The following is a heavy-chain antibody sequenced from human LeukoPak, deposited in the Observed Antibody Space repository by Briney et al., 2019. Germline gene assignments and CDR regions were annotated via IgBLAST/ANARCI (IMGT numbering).Heavy chain of an antibody. CDR2: IYYSGST. V-gene: IGHV4-59*01. Sequence: SETLSLTCTVSGGSISSYYWSWLRQPPGKGLEWIGYIYYSGSTNYNPSLKSRVTISVDTSKNQFSLKLSSVTAADTAVYYCARDGYNSRSGAFDIWGQGTMVTVSS. CDR3: ARDGYNSRSGAFDI. CDR1: GGSISSYY. D-gene: IGHD5-24*01. J-gene: IGHJ3*02.